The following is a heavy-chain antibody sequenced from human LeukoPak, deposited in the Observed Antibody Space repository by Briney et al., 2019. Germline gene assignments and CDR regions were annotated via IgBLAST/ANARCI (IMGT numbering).Heavy chain of an antibody. D-gene: IGHD2-2*01. J-gene: IGHJ4*02. V-gene: IGHV3-20*04. CDR2: INWSGGST. Sequence: GGSLRLSCTASGFAFDEHGMSWVRQVPGKGLEWVSGINWSGGSTGYADPLRGRFTISRDNAKNSLFLQMDSLRAEDTALYYCARAPITSPFYFDYWGQGTLVTVSS. CDR1: GFAFDEHG. CDR3: ARAPITSPFYFDY.